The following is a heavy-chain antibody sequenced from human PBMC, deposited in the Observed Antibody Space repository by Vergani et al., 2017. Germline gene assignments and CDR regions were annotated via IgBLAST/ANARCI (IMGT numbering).Heavy chain of an antibody. D-gene: IGHD1-26*01. V-gene: IGHV3-21*01. CDR3: ARQSRVGATRRWAHYFDY. Sequence: EVQLVESGGGLVKPGGSLRLSCAASGFTFSSYSMNWVRQAPGKGLEWVSSISSSSSYIYYADSVKGRFTISRDNAKNSLYLQMNSLRAEDTAVYYCARQSRVGATRRWAHYFDYWGQGTLVTVSS. CDR1: GFTFSSYS. CDR2: ISSSSSYI. J-gene: IGHJ4*02.